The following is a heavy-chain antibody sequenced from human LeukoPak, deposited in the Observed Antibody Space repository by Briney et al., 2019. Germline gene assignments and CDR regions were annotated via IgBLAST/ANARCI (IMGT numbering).Heavy chain of an antibody. CDR3: ARAGYYYDTMGET. CDR2: IYYSGNA. J-gene: IGHJ4*02. CDR1: GGSISTYY. Sequence: SETLSLTCAVSGGSISTYYWNWIRQPPGKGLEWIGYIYYSGNANYDPSLKSRVTISVDTSKNQFSLNLTSVSAADTAVYYCARAGYYYDTMGETWGQGILVTVSS. V-gene: IGHV4-59*01. D-gene: IGHD3-22*01.